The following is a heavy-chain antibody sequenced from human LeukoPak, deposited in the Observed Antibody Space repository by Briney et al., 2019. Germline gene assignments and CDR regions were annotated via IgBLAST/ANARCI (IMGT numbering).Heavy chain of an antibody. J-gene: IGHJ6*03. CDR2: IKQDGSEK. CDR3: ARVPYYDFWSGYSDPPAMDV. CDR1: GFTFSSYW. D-gene: IGHD3-3*01. Sequence: GGSLRLSCAASGFTFSSYWMSWVRQAPGKGLEWVANIKQDGSEKYYVDSVKGRFTISRDNAKNSLYLQMDSLRAEDTALYYCARVPYYDFWSGYSDPPAMDVWGKGTTVTVSS. V-gene: IGHV3-7*01.